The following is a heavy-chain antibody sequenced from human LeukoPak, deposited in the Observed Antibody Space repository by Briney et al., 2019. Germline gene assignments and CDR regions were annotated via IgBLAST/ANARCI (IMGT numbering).Heavy chain of an antibody. V-gene: IGHV1-2*02. Sequence: GASVKVSCKASGYTFTGYYMHWVRQAPGQGLEWMGWINPNSGGTNYAQKFQGRVTMTRDTSISTAYMELSRLRSDDTAVYYCARSMVRGVMYYYYYMDVWGKGTTVTVSS. D-gene: IGHD3-10*01. CDR1: GYTFTGYY. J-gene: IGHJ6*03. CDR2: INPNSGGT. CDR3: ARSMVRGVMYYYYYMDV.